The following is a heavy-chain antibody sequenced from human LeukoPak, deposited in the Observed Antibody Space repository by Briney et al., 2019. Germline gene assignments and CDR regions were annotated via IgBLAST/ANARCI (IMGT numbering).Heavy chain of an antibody. Sequence: SETLSLTCTVSGGSISTYFWSWIRQPPGKGLEWIGHIYFSGSTNYNPSLESRVTISVDTSKYQFPLTLSSVTAADTAVYYCARHKSSGSYPLDYWGQGILVTVSS. CDR3: ARHKSSGSYPLDY. V-gene: IGHV4-59*08. D-gene: IGHD3-22*01. CDR1: GGSISTYF. J-gene: IGHJ4*02. CDR2: IYFSGST.